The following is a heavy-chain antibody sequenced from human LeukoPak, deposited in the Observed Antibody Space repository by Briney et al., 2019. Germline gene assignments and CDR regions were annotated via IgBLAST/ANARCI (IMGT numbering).Heavy chain of an antibody. CDR3: ARDKSIPNLDAFDI. Sequence: GSLRLSCAASGFIFRRYWMTWVRQAPGKGLEWVANIKQDGSEKNYLDSVRGRFTISRDDARNSLYPQMDSLRVEGTAVYYCARDKSIPNLDAFDIWGQGTMVTVSS. V-gene: IGHV3-7*05. CDR1: GFIFRRYW. CDR2: IKQDGSEK. J-gene: IGHJ3*02. D-gene: IGHD1-14*01.